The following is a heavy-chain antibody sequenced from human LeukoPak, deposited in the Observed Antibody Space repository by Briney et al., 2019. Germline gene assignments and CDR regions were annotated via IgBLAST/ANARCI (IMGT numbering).Heavy chain of an antibody. CDR3: ARGSDCSGGSCYEFDY. V-gene: IGHV1-2*06. CDR2: INPNSGGT. CDR1: GYTFTGYY. J-gene: IGHJ4*02. Sequence: GASVKVSCKASGYTFTGYYMHWVRQAPGQGLEWMGRINPNSGGTNYAQKFQGRVTMTRDTSISTAYMELSRLRSDDTAVYYCARGSDCSGGSCYEFDYWGQGTLVTVSS. D-gene: IGHD2-15*01.